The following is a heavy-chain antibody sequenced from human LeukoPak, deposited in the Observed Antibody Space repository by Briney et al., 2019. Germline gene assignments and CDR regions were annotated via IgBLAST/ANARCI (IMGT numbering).Heavy chain of an antibody. CDR2: FYTSANT. CDR3: ARGLRDEERHYGYYYMDV. V-gene: IGHV4-4*09. D-gene: IGHD3-22*01. CDR1: GDSVSGYY. J-gene: IGHJ6*03. Sequence: SETLSLTCTVSGDSVSGYYGSWIRQPPGKGLEWIGYFYTSANTDYNPSLKSRVTMSVDTSKNQFSLKLGSVTAADTAVYYCARGLRDEERHYGYYYMDVWGKGTTVTVSS.